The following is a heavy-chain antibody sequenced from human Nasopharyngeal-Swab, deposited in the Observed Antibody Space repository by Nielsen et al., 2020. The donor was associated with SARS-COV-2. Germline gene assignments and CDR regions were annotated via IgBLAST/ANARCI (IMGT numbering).Heavy chain of an antibody. D-gene: IGHD6-13*01. CDR3: ARAARYSSTWSLPYDAFDI. J-gene: IGHJ3*02. V-gene: IGHV4-31*02. CDR2: IYYSGST. Sequence: WIRQPPGKGLEWIGYIYYSGSTYYNPSLKSRLTISVDTSKNQFSLKLSSVTAADTAVYYCARAARYSSTWSLPYDAFDIWGQGTMGTVSS.